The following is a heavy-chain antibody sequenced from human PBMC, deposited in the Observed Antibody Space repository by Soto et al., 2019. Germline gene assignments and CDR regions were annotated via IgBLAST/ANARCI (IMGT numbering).Heavy chain of an antibody. Sequence: PSQTLSLTCAISGDSVSSNSAAWNWIRQSPSRGLEWLGRTYYRSKCYNDYAVSVKSRITINPDTSKNQFSLQLNSVTPEDTAVYYCARVELDTPNCGFDPWGQGTLVTVSS. CDR2: TYYRSKCYN. D-gene: IGHD1-1*01. CDR1: GDSVSSNSAA. J-gene: IGHJ5*02. V-gene: IGHV6-1*01. CDR3: ARVELDTPNCGFDP.